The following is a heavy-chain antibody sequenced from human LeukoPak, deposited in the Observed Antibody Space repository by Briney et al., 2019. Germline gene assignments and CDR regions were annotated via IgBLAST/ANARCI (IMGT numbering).Heavy chain of an antibody. CDR3: ARFVVVPADKSYYYYYMDV. CDR2: FDPEDGET. J-gene: IGHJ6*03. Sequence: ASVKVSCKVSGYTLTEFSMHWVRQAPGKGLEWMGGFDPEDGETIYAQKLQGRVTMTTDTSTSTAYMELRSLRSDDTAVYYCARFVVVPADKSYYYYYMDVWGKGTTVTISS. D-gene: IGHD2-2*01. V-gene: IGHV1-24*01. CDR1: GYTLTEFS.